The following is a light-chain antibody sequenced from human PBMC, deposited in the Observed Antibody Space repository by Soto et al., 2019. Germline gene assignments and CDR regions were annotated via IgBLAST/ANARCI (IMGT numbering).Light chain of an antibody. J-gene: IGKJ2*01. CDR3: QQYNNWPPMYT. V-gene: IGKV3-20*01. Sequence: EIVLTQSPDTLSLSPGERATLSCRASQSVSNNYLAWYQQKPGQAPRLLIFGASNRATGIPDRFGGSGSGTDFTLTISSLQSEDFAVYYCQQYNNWPPMYTFGQGTKLEIK. CDR2: GAS. CDR1: QSVSNNY.